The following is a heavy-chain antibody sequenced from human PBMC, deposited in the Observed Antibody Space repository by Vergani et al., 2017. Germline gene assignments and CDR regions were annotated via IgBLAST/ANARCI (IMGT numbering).Heavy chain of an antibody. J-gene: IGHJ6*03. V-gene: IGHV3-74*01. CDR1: GFTFSNYW. CDR3: ARDGWELLDYFYYMDV. Sequence: VQLVESGGGLVQPGGSLRLSCTASGFTFSNYWMQWVRQAPGKGLMWVSRINSDGDSTSYADSVKGRFTISRDNAKNTLYLLMDSLRAEDTAVYYCARDGWELLDYFYYMDVWGKGTTVTVSS. D-gene: IGHD1-26*01. CDR2: INSDGDST.